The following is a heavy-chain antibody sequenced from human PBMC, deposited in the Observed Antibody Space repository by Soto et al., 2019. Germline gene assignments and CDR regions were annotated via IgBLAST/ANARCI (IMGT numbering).Heavy chain of an antibody. D-gene: IGHD6-19*01. Sequence: VQLVEAGGGVVQPGGSLRLSCAASGFTFSDYAMHWVRQAPGKGLEWVAVVSHDGRSTQYADSVKGRITISSASSKRTASLKMTSLSAEDPDVYYCAEGGRQWHDTADFNYWGQGALVTVSS. CDR2: VSHDGRST. V-gene: IGHV3-30*03. J-gene: IGHJ4*02. CDR1: GFTFSDYA. CDR3: AEGGRQWHDTADFNY.